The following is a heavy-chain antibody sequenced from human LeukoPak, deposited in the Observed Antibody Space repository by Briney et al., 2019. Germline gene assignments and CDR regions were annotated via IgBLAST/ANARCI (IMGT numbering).Heavy chain of an antibody. Sequence: GESLKISCKGSGYIFTSYSIAWVRQMPGKGLEWRGVIYPYDSEIRYSPSFQGQVTISADKSISTAYLQWSSLKASDTAMYYCARPNWARRYFDYWGQGTLVTVSS. CDR3: ARPNWARRYFDY. J-gene: IGHJ4*02. D-gene: IGHD7-27*01. V-gene: IGHV5-51*01. CDR2: IYPYDSEI. CDR1: GYIFTSYS.